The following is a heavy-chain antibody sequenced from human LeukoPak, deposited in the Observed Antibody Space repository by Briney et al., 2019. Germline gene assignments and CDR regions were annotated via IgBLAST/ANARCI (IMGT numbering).Heavy chain of an antibody. CDR1: GCNFSTSW. CDR3: ARGGSPFY. CDR2: IKTDGSRT. D-gene: IGHD3-10*01. V-gene: IGHV3-74*01. J-gene: IGHJ4*02. Sequence: GGSLRLSCAASGCNFSTSWMHWVRQAPGKGLVWVSRIKTDGSRTDYADSVKGRVTISRDNAKNTLYLQMSSLRDDDTAVYYCARGGSPFYWGQGTLVTVSS.